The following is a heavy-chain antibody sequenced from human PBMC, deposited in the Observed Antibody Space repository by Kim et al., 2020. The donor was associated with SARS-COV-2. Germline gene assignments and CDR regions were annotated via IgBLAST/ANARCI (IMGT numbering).Heavy chain of an antibody. D-gene: IGHD6-19*01. J-gene: IGHJ4*02. CDR3: AKPAPGRYSSGWQYYFDY. V-gene: IGHV3-30*18. CDR1: GFTFSSYG. Sequence: GGSLRLSCAASGFTFSSYGMHWVRQAPGKGLEWVAVISYDGSNKYYADSVKGRFTISRDNSKNTLYLQMNSLRAEDTAVYYCAKPAPGRYSSGWQYYFDYWGQGTLVTVSS. CDR2: ISYDGSNK.